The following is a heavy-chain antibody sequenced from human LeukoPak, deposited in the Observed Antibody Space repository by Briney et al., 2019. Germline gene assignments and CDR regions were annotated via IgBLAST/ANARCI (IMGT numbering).Heavy chain of an antibody. V-gene: IGHV3-66*01. D-gene: IGHD2-15*01. CDR1: GFTVSSNY. Sequence: GGSLRLSCAASGFTVSSNYMSWVRQAPGKGLEWVSVIYSGGSTYYADSVKGRFTISRDNSKNTLYLQMNSLRAEDTAVYHCARDRDIGYGMDVWGQGTTVTVSS. CDR3: ARDRDIGYGMDV. CDR2: IYSGGST. J-gene: IGHJ6*02.